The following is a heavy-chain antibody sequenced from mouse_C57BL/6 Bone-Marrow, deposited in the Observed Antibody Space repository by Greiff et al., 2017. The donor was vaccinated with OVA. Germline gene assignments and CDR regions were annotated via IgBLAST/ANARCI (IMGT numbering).Heavy chain of an antibody. CDR2: IRLKSDNYAT. D-gene: IGHD1-1*01. CDR1: GFTFSNYW. V-gene: IGHV6-3*01. CDR3: TNYGSSPYWYFDV. Sequence: EVKLVESGGGLVQPGGSMKLSCVASGFTFSNYWMNWVRQSPEKGLEWVAQIRLKSDNYATHYAESVKGRFTISRDDSKSSVYLQMNNLRAEDTGIYYCTNYGSSPYWYFDVWGTGTTVTVSS. J-gene: IGHJ1*03.